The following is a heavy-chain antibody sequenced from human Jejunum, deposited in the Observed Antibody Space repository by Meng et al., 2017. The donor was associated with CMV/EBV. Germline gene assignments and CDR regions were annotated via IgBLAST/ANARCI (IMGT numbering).Heavy chain of an antibody. J-gene: IGHJ3*02. CDR1: NTDG. CDR2: VRNDGRTK. V-gene: IGHV3-30*02. Sequence: NTDGMHWVRQAPGKGLEWVASVRNDGRTKYNAESVKGRFTISRDNSKNTLYLQMNSLRAEDTAVYYCAKEGFKCSSASCYDAFDIWGQGTMVTVSS. CDR3: AKEGFKCSSASCYDAFDI. D-gene: IGHD2-2*01.